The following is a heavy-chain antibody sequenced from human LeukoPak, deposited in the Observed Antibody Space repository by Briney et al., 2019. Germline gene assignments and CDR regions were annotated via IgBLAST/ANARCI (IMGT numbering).Heavy chain of an antibody. Sequence: SQTLSLTCTVSGGSISSGDYYWSWIRQPPGKGLEWIGYIYYSGSTYYNPSLKSRVTISVDTSRNQFSLKLSSVTAADTAVYYCARAALQLWLHPDYWGQGTLVTVSS. CDR2: IYYSGST. CDR1: GGSISSGDYY. V-gene: IGHV4-30-4*08. J-gene: IGHJ4*02. D-gene: IGHD5-18*01. CDR3: ARAALQLWLHPDY.